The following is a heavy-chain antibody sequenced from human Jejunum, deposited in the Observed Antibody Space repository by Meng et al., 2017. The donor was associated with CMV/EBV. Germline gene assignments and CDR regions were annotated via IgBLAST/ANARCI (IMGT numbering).Heavy chain of an antibody. Sequence: ETSGFTFDIYTMHWVRQVPGKGLEWVALIGADSNGTQYGDSVGGRFTISRDNRKRALYLEMNSLRSDDTALYFCAKDIGRLGVLEHWGQGVLVTVSS. CDR2: IGADSNGT. V-gene: IGHV3-43*01. J-gene: IGHJ1*01. CDR3: AKDIGRLGVLEH. CDR1: GFTFDIYT. D-gene: IGHD3-10*01.